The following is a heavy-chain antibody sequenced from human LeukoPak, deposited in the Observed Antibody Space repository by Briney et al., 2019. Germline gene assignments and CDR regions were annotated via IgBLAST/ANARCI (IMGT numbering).Heavy chain of an antibody. CDR3: AIGGYSSSSVPFDY. CDR2: INSDGSST. CDR1: GFTFSSYW. J-gene: IGHJ4*02. Sequence: GGSLRLSCAASGFTFSSYWMHWVRQAPGKGLVWVSRINSDGSSTYYADSVKGRFTISRDNSKSTLYLQMNSLRAEDTAVYYCAIGGYSSSSVPFDYWGQGTLVTVSS. D-gene: IGHD6-6*01. V-gene: IGHV3-74*01.